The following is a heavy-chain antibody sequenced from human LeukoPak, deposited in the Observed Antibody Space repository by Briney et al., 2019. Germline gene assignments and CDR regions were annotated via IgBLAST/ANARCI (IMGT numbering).Heavy chain of an antibody. CDR2: IKEDGSEK. J-gene: IGHJ4*02. CDR3: AKASGYTSGENFDY. V-gene: IGHV3-7*01. CDR1: GFTFSSYW. D-gene: IGHD2-2*02. Sequence: GGSLRLSCAVSGFTFSSYWMSWVRQAPGKGLEWVANIKEDGSEKYYVDSVKGRFTISRDNAKNTLYLQMNSLRAEDTAVYYCAKASGYTSGENFDYWGQGTLVTVSS.